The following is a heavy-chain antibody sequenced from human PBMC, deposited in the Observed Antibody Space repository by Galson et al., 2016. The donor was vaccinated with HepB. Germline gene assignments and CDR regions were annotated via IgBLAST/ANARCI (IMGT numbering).Heavy chain of an antibody. CDR2: VSYDGSMK. J-gene: IGHJ4*02. V-gene: IGHV3-30-3*01. CDR3: VREGVGFFDPFDF. Sequence: SLRLSCAASGFNFSSHAMNWVRQAPGKGLEWLAIVSYDGSMKYYAHSVKGRFTISRDNYKDSLYLQMTSLRVEDTAVYYCVREGVGFFDPFDFWGQGTLVTVSS. D-gene: IGHD2/OR15-2a*01. CDR1: GFNFSSHA.